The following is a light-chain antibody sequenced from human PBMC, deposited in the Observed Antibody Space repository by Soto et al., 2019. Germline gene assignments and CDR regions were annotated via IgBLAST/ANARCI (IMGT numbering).Light chain of an antibody. CDR2: GDN. Sequence: QSVLTQPPSASGTPGQRVTISCSGSGSSIGTNTVNWYRQLPGTAPKLLIYGDNQRPSGVPDRFSGSKSGTSASLAISGLQSEDGAEYYCAAWDGSLNNVLFGGGTQLTVL. CDR1: GSSIGTNT. J-gene: IGLJ2*01. V-gene: IGLV1-44*01. CDR3: AAWDGSLNNVL.